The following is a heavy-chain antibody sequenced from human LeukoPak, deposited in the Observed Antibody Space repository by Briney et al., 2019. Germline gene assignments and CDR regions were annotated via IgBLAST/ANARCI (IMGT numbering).Heavy chain of an antibody. CDR3: ASGGGLDV. Sequence: PGGSLRLSCAASGITFSRFWMSWVRQAPGKGLQWVANINQDGSEKHYVDSVKGRFTISRDNAENSLYLQMNSLRAEDTAVYYCASGGGLDVWGQGATVTVSS. CDR1: GITFSRFW. J-gene: IGHJ6*02. CDR2: INQDGSEK. V-gene: IGHV3-7*03. D-gene: IGHD3-16*01.